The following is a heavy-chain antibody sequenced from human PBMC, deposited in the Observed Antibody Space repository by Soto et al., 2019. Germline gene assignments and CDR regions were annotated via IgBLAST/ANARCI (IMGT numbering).Heavy chain of an antibody. CDR2: ITYDGSNQ. V-gene: IGHV3-30-3*01. J-gene: IGHJ4*02. CDR3: ARAPSGSYPEFDY. D-gene: IGHD1-26*01. Sequence: WWSLRLSCSASVFIFSSYTMHWCRQAPGKGLEWVGVITYDGSNQYYADSVKGRFTISRDNSRNMLFLQMNSLRPDDTAVYYCARAPSGSYPEFDYWGQGTLVTVSS. CDR1: VFIFSSYT.